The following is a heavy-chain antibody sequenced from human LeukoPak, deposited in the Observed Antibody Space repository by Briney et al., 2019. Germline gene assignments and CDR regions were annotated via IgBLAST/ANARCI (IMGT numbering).Heavy chain of an antibody. Sequence: PGGSLRLSCAASGFTFSSYSMNWVRQAPGKGLEWGSSISSSSSYIYYADSVKGRFTISRDNAKNSLYLQMNSLRAEDTAVYYCARDRDIVVVPAARGNWFDPWGQGTLVTVSS. V-gene: IGHV3-21*01. D-gene: IGHD2-2*01. CDR3: ARDRDIVVVPAARGNWFDP. CDR2: ISSSSSYI. CDR1: GFTFSSYS. J-gene: IGHJ5*02.